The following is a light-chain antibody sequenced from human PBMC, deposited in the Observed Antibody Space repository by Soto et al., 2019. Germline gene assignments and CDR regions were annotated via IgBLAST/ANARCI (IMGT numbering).Light chain of an antibody. V-gene: IGKV3-15*01. CDR2: GAS. J-gene: IGKJ5*01. Sequence: EIVMTQSPATLSVSPGERATLSCRASQSVSSNLAWYQQKPGQAPRLLIYGASTRATGIPARFSGSGSGTEFTLTISSLQPEDFATYYCQQYHNVPLTFGQGTRLDIK. CDR3: QQYHNVPLT. CDR1: QSVSSN.